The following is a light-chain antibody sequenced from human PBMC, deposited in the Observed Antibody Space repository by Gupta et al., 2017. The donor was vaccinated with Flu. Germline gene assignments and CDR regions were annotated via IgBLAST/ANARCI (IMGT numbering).Light chain of an antibody. J-gene: IGKJ2*01. CDR2: WAS. CDR1: QSVLYTSNNKNY. Sequence: NCNASQSVLYTSNNKNYLAWYQQKPGQPPNLLIYWASTRESGVPDRFSGSGSGTDFTLTISSLQAEDVAVYYCQHYYSSPYTFGQGTKLEIK. CDR3: QHYYSSPYT. V-gene: IGKV4-1*01.